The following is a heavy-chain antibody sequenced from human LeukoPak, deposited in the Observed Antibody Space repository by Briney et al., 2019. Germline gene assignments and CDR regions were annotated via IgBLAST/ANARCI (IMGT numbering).Heavy chain of an antibody. J-gene: IGHJ4*02. Sequence: GGSLRLSCAASGFTFSSYGMHWVRQAPGKGLEWVAVISYDGSNKYYADSVKGRFTISRDNSKNTLYLQMNSLKTEDTAVYYCTTDLWFGESYWGQGTLVTVSS. D-gene: IGHD3-10*01. CDR3: TTDLWFGESY. CDR1: GFTFSSYG. CDR2: ISYDGSNK. V-gene: IGHV3-30*03.